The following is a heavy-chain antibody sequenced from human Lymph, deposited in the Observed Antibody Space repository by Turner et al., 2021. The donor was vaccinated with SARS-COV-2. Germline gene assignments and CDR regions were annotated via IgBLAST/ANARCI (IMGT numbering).Heavy chain of an antibody. V-gene: IGHV3-43*02. CDR1: GFTFDDYA. CDR3: AKEGLSGRRLQFVPYFAY. D-gene: IGHD5-12*01. J-gene: IGHJ4*02. Sequence: EVQLVESGGGVVQPGGSLSLSFAASGFTFDDYAMHWFRQAPGKGLEWVSLISGDGGSTYYADSVKGRFTISRDDSKNSLYLQINSLRTEDTALYYCAKEGLSGRRLQFVPYFAYWGQGTLVSVSS. CDR2: ISGDGGST.